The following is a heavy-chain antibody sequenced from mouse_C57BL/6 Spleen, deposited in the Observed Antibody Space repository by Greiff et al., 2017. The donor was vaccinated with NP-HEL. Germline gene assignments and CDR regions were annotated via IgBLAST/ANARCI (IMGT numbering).Heavy chain of an antibody. J-gene: IGHJ2*01. Sequence: VQLQQSGPELVKPGASVKISCKASGYAFSSSWLNWVKQRPGKGLEWIGRIYPGDGDTNYNGKFKGKATLTADKSSSTADMQLSSLTSEDSAVYFCAREGELGRPFDYWGQGTTLTVSA. CDR2: IYPGDGDT. CDR1: GYAFSSSW. CDR3: AREGELGRPFDY. D-gene: IGHD4-1*01. V-gene: IGHV1-82*01.